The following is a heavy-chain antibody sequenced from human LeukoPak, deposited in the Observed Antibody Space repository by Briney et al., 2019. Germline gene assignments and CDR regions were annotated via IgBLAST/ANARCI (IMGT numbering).Heavy chain of an antibody. CDR1: GFTFSSYS. CDR2: ISSSSSYI. J-gene: IGHJ4*02. V-gene: IGHV3-21*01. D-gene: IGHD3-3*01. Sequence: GGSLRLSCAASGFTFSSYSMNWVRQAPGKGLEWVSSISSSSSYIYYADSVKGRFTISRDNAKNSLYLQMNSLRAEDTAVYYCASSPLRFLEWATYDYWGQGTLVTVSS. CDR3: ASSPLRFLEWATYDY.